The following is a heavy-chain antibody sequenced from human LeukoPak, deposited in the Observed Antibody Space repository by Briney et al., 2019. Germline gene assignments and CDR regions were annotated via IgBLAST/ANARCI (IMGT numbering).Heavy chain of an antibody. CDR3: AKDRWNYYDSSGYYYYDY. J-gene: IGHJ4*02. D-gene: IGHD3-22*01. V-gene: IGHV3-23*01. Sequence: GGSLGLSCAASGFTFSSYAMSWVRQAPGKGLEWVSAISGSGGSTYYADSVKGRFTISRDNSKNTLYLQMNSLRAEDTAVYYCAKDRWNYYDSSGYYYYDYWGQGTLVTVSS. CDR1: GFTFSSYA. CDR2: ISGSGGST.